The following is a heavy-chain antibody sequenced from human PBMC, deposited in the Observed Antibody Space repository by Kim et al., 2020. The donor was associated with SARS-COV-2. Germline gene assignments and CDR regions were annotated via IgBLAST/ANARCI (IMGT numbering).Heavy chain of an antibody. CDR1: GGSISSYY. V-gene: IGHV4-59*13. D-gene: IGHD3-3*01. J-gene: IGHJ3*02. Sequence: SETLSLTCSVSGGSISSYYWSWIRQPPGKGLEWIGYIYYSGTTNYNHSLKSRVTISVDTSKNQFSLKLSSVTAADTAVYYCARVRSDVDAFDIWGQGTMVTVSS. CDR2: IYYSGTT. CDR3: ARVRSDVDAFDI.